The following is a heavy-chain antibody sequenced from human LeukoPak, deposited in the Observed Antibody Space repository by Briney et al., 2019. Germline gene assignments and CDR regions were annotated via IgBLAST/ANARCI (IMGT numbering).Heavy chain of an antibody. V-gene: IGHV3-30-3*01. CDR3: ASSYCTNGVCYTFDY. CDR1: GFTFSSYA. J-gene: IGHJ4*02. Sequence: PGGSLRLSCAASGFTFSSYAMHWVRQAPGKGLEWVAVISYDGGNKYYADSVKGRFTISRDNSKNTLYLQMNSLRAEDTAVYYCASSYCTNGVCYTFDYWGQGTLVTVSS. D-gene: IGHD2-8*01. CDR2: ISYDGGNK.